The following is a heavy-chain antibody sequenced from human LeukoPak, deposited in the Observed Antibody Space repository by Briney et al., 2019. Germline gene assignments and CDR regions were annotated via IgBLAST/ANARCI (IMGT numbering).Heavy chain of an antibody. CDR2: ISGSGGST. CDR3: AKNPYYDILTGYYNRGYNYYGMDV. Sequence: GGSLRLSCAASGFTFSSYAMSWVRQAPGKGLEWVSAISGSGGSTYYADSVKGRFTISRDNSKNTLYLQMNSLRAEDTAVYYCAKNPYYDILTGYYNRGYNYYGMDVWGKGTTVTVSS. J-gene: IGHJ6*04. CDR1: GFTFSSYA. V-gene: IGHV3-23*01. D-gene: IGHD3-9*01.